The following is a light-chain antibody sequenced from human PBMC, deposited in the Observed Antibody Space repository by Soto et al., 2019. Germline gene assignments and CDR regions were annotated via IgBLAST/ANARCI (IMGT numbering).Light chain of an antibody. CDR2: GNS. J-gene: IGLJ1*01. Sequence: QSVLTQPPSVSGAPGQRVTISCTGSSSNIGAGYDVHWYQQLPGTAPKLLIYGNSNRPSGVPDRFSGSKSGTSASLAITGLKAEDEADYYCQSYDSSLSGYVFGTGTKHTVL. V-gene: IGLV1-40*01. CDR1: SSNIGAGYD. CDR3: QSYDSSLSGYV.